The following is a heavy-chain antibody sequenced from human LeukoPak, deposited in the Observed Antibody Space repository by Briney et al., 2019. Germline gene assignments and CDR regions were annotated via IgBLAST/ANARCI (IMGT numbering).Heavy chain of an antibody. J-gene: IGHJ4*02. CDR2: IKQDGSEK. D-gene: IGHD6-19*01. Sequence: GGSLRLSCAASGYTFSDYWMSWVRQAPGKGLEWVANIKQDGSEKQYVDSLKGRFTISRDNAKNSLYLQMNSLRAEDTAVYYCAKGPLTEVAGTTWDYWGQGTLVTVSS. CDR1: GYTFSDYW. CDR3: AKGPLTEVAGTTWDY. V-gene: IGHV3-7*03.